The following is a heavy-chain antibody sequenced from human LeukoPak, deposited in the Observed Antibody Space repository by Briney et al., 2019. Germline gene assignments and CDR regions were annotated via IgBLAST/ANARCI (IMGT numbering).Heavy chain of an antibody. CDR3: AKDDAWLQFND. D-gene: IGHD5-24*01. V-gene: IGHV3-7*03. Sequence: QTGGSLRLSCAASGFTFNNYWMTWVRQAPGKGLEWVGNINLDGSDKYYGDSVKGRFTVSRDNSKNTLYLQINSLRADDTAVYHCAKDDAWLQFNDWGQGTLVTVSS. J-gene: IGHJ4*02. CDR2: INLDGSDK. CDR1: GFTFNNYW.